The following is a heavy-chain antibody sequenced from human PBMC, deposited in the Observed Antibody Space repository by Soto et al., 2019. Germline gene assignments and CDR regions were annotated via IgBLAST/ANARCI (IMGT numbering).Heavy chain of an antibody. CDR2: IWFDGSNT. Sequence: ESGGGVVQPGRSLRLSCAASGFTFSDSGMHWVRQPPGKGLEWVAVIWFDGSNTFYADSVKGRFTISRDNSKDTLYLQMNSLRAEDTAVYYCARDKVTIFGKSGFDPWGQGTLVTVSS. V-gene: IGHV3-33*01. CDR1: GFTFSDSG. D-gene: IGHD3-3*01. J-gene: IGHJ5*02. CDR3: ARDKVTIFGKSGFDP.